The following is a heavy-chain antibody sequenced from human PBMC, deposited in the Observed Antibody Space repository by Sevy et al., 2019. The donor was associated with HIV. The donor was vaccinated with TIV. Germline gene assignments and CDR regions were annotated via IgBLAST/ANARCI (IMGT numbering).Heavy chain of an antibody. V-gene: IGHV3-21*06. CDR1: GFTFSSYN. Sequence: GGSLRLSCVASGFTFSSYNMNWVRQAPGKGLEWVASISGSGDYIAYVDSVKGRFAISRDNAKNSLYLQMNSLRAEDTAVYYCARDPNYCSKGVCFRGLDVWGQGTTVTVSS. J-gene: IGHJ6*02. CDR3: ARDPNYCSKGVCFRGLDV. CDR2: ISGSGDYI. D-gene: IGHD2-8*01.